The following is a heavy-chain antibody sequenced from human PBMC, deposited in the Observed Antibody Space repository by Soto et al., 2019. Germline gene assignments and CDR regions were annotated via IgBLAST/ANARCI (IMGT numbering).Heavy chain of an antibody. Sequence: SETLSLTCAVSGGSISSSNWWSWVRQPPGKGLEWIGEIYHSGSTNYNPSLKSRVTISVDKSKNQFSLKLSSVTAADTAVYYCARTSVSSSGWFDPWGQRTLVPVSS. V-gene: IGHV4-4*02. CDR1: GGSISSSNW. CDR2: IYHSGST. J-gene: IGHJ5*02. D-gene: IGHD6-6*01. CDR3: ARTSVSSSGWFDP.